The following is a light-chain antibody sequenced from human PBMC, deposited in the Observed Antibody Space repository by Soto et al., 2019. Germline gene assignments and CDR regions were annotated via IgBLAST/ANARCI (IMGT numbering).Light chain of an antibody. CDR1: QSFSTSY. V-gene: IGKV3-20*01. CDR3: QQYGGSPFT. Sequence: EIVLTQSPGTLSLSPGDRATLSCRASQSFSTSYLAWYQHKPGQAPRLLIHNTFTRATGIPDRFSGSGSGTAFTLTISRLEPEDFAVYYCQQYGGSPFTFGPGTKVDIK. J-gene: IGKJ3*01. CDR2: NTF.